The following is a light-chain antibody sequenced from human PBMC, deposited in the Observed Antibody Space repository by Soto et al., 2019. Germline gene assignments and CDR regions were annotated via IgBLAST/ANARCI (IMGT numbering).Light chain of an antibody. V-gene: IGKV3-15*01. CDR3: QQYNNRPWT. CDR1: QSVSSS. CDR2: GAS. J-gene: IGKJ1*01. Sequence: EIVMTQSPATLSVSPGERATLSCRASQSVSSSLAWYQQKPGQAPRLLLYGASTRATGIPARFSGSGSGTDFTLTISSLLSEDLAHCYCQQYNNRPWTFGQETKVEIK.